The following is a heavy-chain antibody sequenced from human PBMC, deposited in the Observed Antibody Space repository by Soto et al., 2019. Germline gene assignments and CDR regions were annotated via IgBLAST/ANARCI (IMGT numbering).Heavy chain of an antibody. Sequence: GGSLRLSCSASGFALSSYAMHWVRQAPGKGLEYVSSISSNGISTYYADSVKGRFTISRDNSKNTLYIQMNSLRPDDTALYYCVKDEGFCSRGNCYSVARGGFDLWGQGTMVTVS. V-gene: IGHV3-64D*06. CDR1: GFALSSYA. CDR2: ISSNGIST. D-gene: IGHD2-15*01. J-gene: IGHJ3*01. CDR3: VKDEGFCSRGNCYSVARGGFDL.